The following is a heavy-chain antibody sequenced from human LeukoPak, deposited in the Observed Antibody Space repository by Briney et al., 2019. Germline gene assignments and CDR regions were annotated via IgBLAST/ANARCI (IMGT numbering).Heavy chain of an antibody. D-gene: IGHD2-2*01. J-gene: IGHJ2*01. CDR3: AGEIVVVPNYWYFDL. Sequence: ASVKVSCKASGGTFSSYAISWVRQAPGQGLEWMGGIIPIFGTANYAQKFQGRVTITADESTSTAYMELSSLRSEDTAVYYCAGEIVVVPNYWYFDLWGRGTLSLSPQ. V-gene: IGHV1-69*13. CDR1: GGTFSSYA. CDR2: IIPIFGTA.